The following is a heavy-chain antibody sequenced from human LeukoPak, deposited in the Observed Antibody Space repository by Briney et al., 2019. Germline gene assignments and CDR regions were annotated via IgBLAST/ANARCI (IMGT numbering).Heavy chain of an antibody. V-gene: IGHV5-51*01. J-gene: IGHJ5*01. CDR1: GYSFTSYW. D-gene: IGHD3-9*01. CDR3: ARHPPNYDILTGYDS. CDR2: IYPGDSDT. Sequence: GESLKISCKGSGYSFTSYWIGWVRQMPGKGLEWMGIIYPGDSDTRYNPSFQGQVTISADKSISTAYLQWSSLKASDTAMYYCARHPPNYDILTGYDSWGQGTLVTVSS.